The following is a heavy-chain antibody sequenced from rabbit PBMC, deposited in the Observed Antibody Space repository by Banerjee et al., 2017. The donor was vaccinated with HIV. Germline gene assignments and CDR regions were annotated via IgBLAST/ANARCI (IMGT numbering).Heavy chain of an antibody. D-gene: IGHD4-1*01. CDR3: ARSGYVGWGGDGDLTGNKL. Sequence: QEQLVESGGGLVQPGGSLKLSCKASGFDFSTYSMSWVRQAPGKGLEWIACINAVTGKAVYASWAKGRFTFSKTSSTTVTLQMTSLTAADTATYFCARSGYVGWGGDGDLTGNKLWGPGTLVTVS. V-gene: IGHV1S45*01. CDR2: INAVTGKA. CDR1: GFDFSTYS. J-gene: IGHJ4*01.